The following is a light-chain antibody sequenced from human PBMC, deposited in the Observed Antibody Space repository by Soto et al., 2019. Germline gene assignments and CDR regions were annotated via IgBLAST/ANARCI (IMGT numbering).Light chain of an antibody. Sequence: DLQMTQSPSTLSASVGDRVTITCRASQSISSWLAWYQQKPGKAPKLLIYDASSLESGVPSRFSGSGSGTEFTLTSSSLQPDDFASYYCQQYNSYSWTFGQGTKQELK. V-gene: IGKV1-5*01. CDR2: DAS. CDR1: QSISSW. J-gene: IGKJ1*01. CDR3: QQYNSYSWT.